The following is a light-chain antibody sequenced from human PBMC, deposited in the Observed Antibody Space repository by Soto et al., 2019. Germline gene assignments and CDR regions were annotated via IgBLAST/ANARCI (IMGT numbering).Light chain of an antibody. J-gene: IGKJ3*01. Sequence: DIQMTQSPSTLSASVGDRVTITCRASQSISRSLAWNQQKPGKAPNLLIYDASSLEVGVPSRFSGSGFGTEFTLTITNLQPADFATYYCQQYSDFLISFGPGTTVDFK. CDR2: DAS. CDR3: QQYSDFLIS. V-gene: IGKV1-5*01. CDR1: QSISRS.